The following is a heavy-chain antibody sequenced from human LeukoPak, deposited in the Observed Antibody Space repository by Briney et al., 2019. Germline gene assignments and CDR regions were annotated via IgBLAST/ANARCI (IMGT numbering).Heavy chain of an antibody. CDR1: GYTFTSYY. CDR2: INPSGGST. J-gene: IGHJ4*02. Sequence: ASVKVSCKASGYTFTSYYMHWVRQAPGQGLEWMGIINPSGGSTSYAQKFQGRVTMTRDTSTSTVYMELSSLRSEDTAVYYCARCESSGWYGKVFFGYWGQGTLVTVSS. D-gene: IGHD6-19*01. CDR3: ARCESSGWYGKVFFGY. V-gene: IGHV1-46*01.